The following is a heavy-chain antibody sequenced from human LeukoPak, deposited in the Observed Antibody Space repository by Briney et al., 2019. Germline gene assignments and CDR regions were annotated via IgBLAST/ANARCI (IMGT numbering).Heavy chain of an antibody. CDR1: GLTVSSNY. CDR3: ARTFLSGDGYKVGYFDY. CDR2: IYSSGST. D-gene: IGHD5-24*01. J-gene: IGHJ4*02. V-gene: IGHV3-53*01. Sequence: GGSLRLSCAASGLTVSSNYMSWVRQVPGKGLEWVSLIYSSGSTYYADSVKVRFTISRDHSKTTLYLQMNSLSAEDTAVYYCARTFLSGDGYKVGYFDYWGQGTLVTVSS.